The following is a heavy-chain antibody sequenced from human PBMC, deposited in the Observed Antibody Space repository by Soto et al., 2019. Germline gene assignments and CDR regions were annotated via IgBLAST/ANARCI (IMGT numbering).Heavy chain of an antibody. CDR3: ARAFSFSPTDSSSWYFGY. J-gene: IGHJ4*02. V-gene: IGHV1-3*01. CDR1: GYTFTSYA. Sequence: GASVKVSCKASGYTFTSYAMHWVRQAPGQRLEWMGWINAGNGNTKYSQKFQGRVTITRDTSASTAYMELSSLRSEDTAVYYCARAFSFSPTDSSSWYFGYWGQGTLVTVSS. CDR2: INAGNGNT. D-gene: IGHD6-13*01.